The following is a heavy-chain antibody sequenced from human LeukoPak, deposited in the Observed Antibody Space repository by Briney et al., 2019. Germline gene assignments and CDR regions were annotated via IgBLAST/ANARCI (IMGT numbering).Heavy chain of an antibody. CDR1: GVSLSSDKYY. J-gene: IGHJ3*01. CDR2: IYSSGST. Sequence: SQTLSLTCTVSGVSLSSDKYYWSWIRQRPGKGLEWIGHIYSSGSTSFNPSLKSRVSMSVDASKSQFSLKLTSVTAADTAVYYCATPYCATISCLDVFDVWGQGTVVTVSS. V-gene: IGHV4-31*03. D-gene: IGHD1-26*01. CDR3: ATPYCATISCLDVFDV.